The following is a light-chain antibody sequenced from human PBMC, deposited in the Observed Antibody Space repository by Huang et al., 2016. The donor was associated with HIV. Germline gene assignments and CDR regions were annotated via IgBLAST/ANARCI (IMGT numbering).Light chain of an antibody. V-gene: IGKV1-12*01. CDR1: QDIGSY. CDR2: AAS. CDR3: QQGNSFPLT. J-gene: IGKJ4*01. Sequence: DIQMTQSPSSVSASVGDRVTITCRASQDIGSYLAWYQQKPGKAPKVLIYAASSLESGVQIRLTGSGFGTHFALTIDSLQPEDFATYYCQQGNSFPLTFGGGTKVQI.